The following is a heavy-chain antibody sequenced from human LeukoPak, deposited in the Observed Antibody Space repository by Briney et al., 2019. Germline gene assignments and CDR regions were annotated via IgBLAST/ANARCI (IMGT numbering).Heavy chain of an antibody. CDR3: AKATDYDILTGYTH. Sequence: GGSLRLSRAASGFTFDDYAMHWVRQAPGKGLEWVSGISWNSGSKGYADSVKGRFTISRDNAKNSLYLQMNSLRAEDMALYYCAKATDYDILTGYTHWGQGTLVTVSS. D-gene: IGHD3-9*01. V-gene: IGHV3-9*03. J-gene: IGHJ4*02. CDR2: ISWNSGSK. CDR1: GFTFDDYA.